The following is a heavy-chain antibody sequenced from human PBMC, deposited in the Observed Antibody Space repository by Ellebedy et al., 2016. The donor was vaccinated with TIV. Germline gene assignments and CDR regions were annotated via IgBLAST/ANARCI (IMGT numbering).Heavy chain of an antibody. CDR1: GYTFTNNA. CDR3: AKSGLFGELLYLDY. D-gene: IGHD3-10*02. CDR2: INVGNGNT. J-gene: IGHJ4*02. Sequence: AASVKVSCKASGYTFTNNAIHWVRQAPGQRLEYMGWINVGNGNTKYSQKFQGRVTMTTDTSTSTAYMELRSLRSDDTAVFYCAKSGLFGELLYLDYWGQGTLVTVSS. V-gene: IGHV1-3*01.